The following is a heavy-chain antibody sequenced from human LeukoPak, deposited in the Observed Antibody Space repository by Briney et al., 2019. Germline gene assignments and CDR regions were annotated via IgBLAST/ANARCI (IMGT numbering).Heavy chain of an antibody. D-gene: IGHD2-2*01. V-gene: IGHV3-30*03. J-gene: IGHJ1*01. Sequence: GGSLRLSCVASGFTFSSYGMRWVRQAPGKGLEWVAVISYDGSNKYYADSVKGRFTISRDNSKNTLYLQMNSLRAEDTAVYYCARALYCSSTSCYPQHWGQGTLVTVSS. CDR2: ISYDGSNK. CDR3: ARALYCSSTSCYPQH. CDR1: GFTFSSYG.